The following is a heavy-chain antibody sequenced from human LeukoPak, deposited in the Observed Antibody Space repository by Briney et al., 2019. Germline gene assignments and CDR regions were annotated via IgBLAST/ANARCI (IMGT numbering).Heavy chain of an antibody. V-gene: IGHV3-64*01. CDR1: GFTFSSYT. D-gene: IGHD3-3*01. CDR2: ISSNGGST. Sequence: GGSLRLSCAASGFTFSSYTMHWVRQAPGKGLEYVSAISSNGGSTYYANSVKGRFTISRDNSKNTLYPQMGSLRAEDMAVYYCARQQGGYDFWSGYYFDYWGQGTLVTVSS. CDR3: ARQQGGYDFWSGYYFDY. J-gene: IGHJ4*02.